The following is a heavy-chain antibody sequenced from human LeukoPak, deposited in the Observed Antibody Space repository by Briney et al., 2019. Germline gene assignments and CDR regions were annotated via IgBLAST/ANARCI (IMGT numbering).Heavy chain of an antibody. V-gene: IGHV5-51*01. D-gene: IGHD6-19*01. CDR3: ARHSAYGSEWLAIDF. Sequence: GESLQFSCKGSGYRFTTYWIGWVRQMPGKGLEWMGIIYPDDSDTRYSPSFQGQVTISADKSISTAYLQWSSLKASDTAMYYCARHSAYGSEWLAIDFWAQGTLVTVSS. J-gene: IGHJ4*02. CDR1: GYRFTTYW. CDR2: IYPDDSDT.